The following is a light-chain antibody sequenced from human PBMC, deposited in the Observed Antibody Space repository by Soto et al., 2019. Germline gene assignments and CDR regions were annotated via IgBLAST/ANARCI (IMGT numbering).Light chain of an antibody. Sequence: ETVLTQSPATLSLSPGERATLSCRASQSVSFYLAWYQQKPGQAPRLLIYDASNRATGIPARFSGSGSGTDFTLTISSLEPEDFAVYYCQQRSSWPSFGQGTRLEIK. J-gene: IGKJ5*01. V-gene: IGKV3-11*01. CDR1: QSVSFY. CDR3: QQRSSWPS. CDR2: DAS.